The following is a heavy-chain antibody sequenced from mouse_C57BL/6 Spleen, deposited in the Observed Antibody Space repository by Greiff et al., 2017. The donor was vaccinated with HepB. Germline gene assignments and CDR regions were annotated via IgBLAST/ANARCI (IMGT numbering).Heavy chain of an antibody. D-gene: IGHD1-1*01. J-gene: IGHJ4*01. CDR3: ARTPRYGSREYAMDY. CDR1: GYAFSSSW. CDR2: IYPGDGDT. V-gene: IGHV1-82*01. Sequence: QVQLQQSGPELVKPGASVKISCKASGYAFSSSWMNWVKQRPGKGLEWIGRIYPGDGDTNYNGKFKGKATLTADKSSSTAYMQLSSLTSEDSAVYFCARTPRYGSREYAMDYWGQGTSVTVSS.